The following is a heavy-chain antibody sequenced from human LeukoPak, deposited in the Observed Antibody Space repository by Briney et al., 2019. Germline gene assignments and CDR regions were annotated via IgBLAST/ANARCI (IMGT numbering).Heavy chain of an antibody. CDR1: GGSISSSSYY. CDR3: ARHPSRLGYCSGGSCYSFGHYYYYYYMDV. Sequence: PSETLSLTCTVSGGSISSSSYYWGWIRQPPGKGLEWIGSIYYSGSTYYNPSLKSRVTISVDTSKNQFSLKLSSVNAADTAVYYCARHPSRLGYCSGGSCYSFGHYYYYYYMDVWGKGTTVTVSS. V-gene: IGHV4-39*01. J-gene: IGHJ6*03. CDR2: IYYSGST. D-gene: IGHD2-15*01.